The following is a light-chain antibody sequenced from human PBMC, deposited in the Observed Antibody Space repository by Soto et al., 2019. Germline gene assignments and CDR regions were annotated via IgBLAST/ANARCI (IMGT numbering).Light chain of an antibody. CDR2: AAS. J-gene: IGKJ5*01. CDR3: QQSYSTPIT. Sequence: IQMTQSPSSLSASVGDRVTITCRASQSISSYLNWYQQKPGKAPKLLIYAASSLQSGVPSRFSGSGSGTDFTPTISSLQPEDFATYYCQQSYSTPITFGQGTRLEF. CDR1: QSISSY. V-gene: IGKV1-39*01.